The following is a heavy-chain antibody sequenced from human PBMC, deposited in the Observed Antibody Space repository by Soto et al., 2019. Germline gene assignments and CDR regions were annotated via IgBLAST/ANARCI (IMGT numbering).Heavy chain of an antibody. Sequence: QVQLQQWGAGLLKPSETLSLTCAVYGGSFSGYYWSWIRQPPGKGLEWIGEINHSGSTNYNPSLKVRVTISVDTSKNQFSLKLCSVTATDPAVYYCARDPPERISPVWGKGTTVTVSS. CDR3: ARDPPERISPV. V-gene: IGHV4-34*01. CDR2: INHSGST. J-gene: IGHJ6*04. CDR1: GGSFSGYY.